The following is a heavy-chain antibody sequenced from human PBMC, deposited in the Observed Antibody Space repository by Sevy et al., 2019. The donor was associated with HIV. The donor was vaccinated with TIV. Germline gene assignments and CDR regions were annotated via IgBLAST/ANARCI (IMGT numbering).Heavy chain of an antibody. CDR3: ARLPSPYYDATGDLVREYFFQF. V-gene: IGHV4-59*11. J-gene: IGHJ4*02. D-gene: IGHD3-22*01. Sequence: SETLSLTCSVSGGSITSHYWSWIRQPPGKGLEFIGYFYYTGNSDYNPSLKSRVTMSADTSKNQFSLKLSSVTAADTAVYYYARLPSPYYDATGDLVREYFFQFWGRGTLVTVSS. CDR2: FYYTGNS. CDR1: GGSITSHY.